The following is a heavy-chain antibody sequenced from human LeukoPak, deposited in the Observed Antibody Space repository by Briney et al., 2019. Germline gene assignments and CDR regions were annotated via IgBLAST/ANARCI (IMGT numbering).Heavy chain of an antibody. Sequence: GGSLRLSCAASGFTFSSYGMNWARQAPGKGLEWVSSISSSSSYIYYADSVKGRFTISRDNAKNSLCLQMKSLRAEDTAVYYCAPLPQTDDFDIWGQGTMVTVSS. J-gene: IGHJ3*02. CDR2: ISSSSSYI. CDR1: GFTFSSYG. V-gene: IGHV3-21*01. CDR3: APLPQTDDFDI.